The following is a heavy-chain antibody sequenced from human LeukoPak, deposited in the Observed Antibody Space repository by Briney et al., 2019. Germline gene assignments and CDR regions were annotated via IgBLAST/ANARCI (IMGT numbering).Heavy chain of an antibody. J-gene: IGHJ5*02. D-gene: IGHD1-14*01. Sequence: ASVKVSCKASGYTFTGYYMHWVRQAPGQGLERMGWINPNSGGTNYAQKFQGRVTMTRDTSISTAYMELSRLRSDDTAVYYCAREEAVSYNWFDPWGQGTLVTVSS. CDR3: AREEAVSYNWFDP. CDR1: GYTFTGYY. CDR2: INPNSGGT. V-gene: IGHV1-2*02.